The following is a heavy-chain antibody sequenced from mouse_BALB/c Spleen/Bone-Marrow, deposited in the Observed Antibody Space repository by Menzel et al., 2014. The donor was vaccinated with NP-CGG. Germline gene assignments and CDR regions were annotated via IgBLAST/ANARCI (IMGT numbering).Heavy chain of an antibody. V-gene: IGHV1S56*01. CDR1: GYTFTSYD. J-gene: IGHJ3*01. Sequence: VQLVESGPEMVKPGALVKISCKASGYTFTSYDINWVKQRPGQGLDRIGWIYPGDGSTKYNEKFKVKVTLTADKSSSTAYMQHSSLTSENSAVYFCARSGDSSGYGFAYWGQGTLVTVSA. D-gene: IGHD3-2*01. CDR3: ARSGDSSGYGFAY. CDR2: IYPGDGST.